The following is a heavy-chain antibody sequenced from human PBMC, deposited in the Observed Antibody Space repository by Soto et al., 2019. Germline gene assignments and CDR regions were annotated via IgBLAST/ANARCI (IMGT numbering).Heavy chain of an antibody. Sequence: QVQLQESGPGLVKPSGTLSLTCAVSNGSITSGNWWSWVRQPPGKGLERIGDIYQTRSTNYNPSLRSRVIISVDKSKNSCSRSLSSVTAADTAVYFCARVWGALAPIAGWFGPWGRGILVTVSS. CDR2: IYQTRST. V-gene: IGHV4-4*02. J-gene: IGHJ5*02. CDR3: ARVWGALAPIAGWFGP. CDR1: NGSITSGNW. D-gene: IGHD3-16*01.